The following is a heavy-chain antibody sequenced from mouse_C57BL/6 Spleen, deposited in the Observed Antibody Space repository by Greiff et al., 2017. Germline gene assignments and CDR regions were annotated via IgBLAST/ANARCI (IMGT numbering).Heavy chain of an antibody. J-gene: IGHJ1*03. CDR1: GFSLTSYG. Sequence: QVQLKESGPGLVQPSQSLSITCTVSGFSLTSYGVHWVRQSPGKGLEWLGVIWSGGSTDYNAAFIYRLSISKDNSKSQVFFKMNSLQADDTAIYYCARTGYYGSSYGYFDVWGTGTTVTVSS. V-gene: IGHV2-2*01. CDR3: ARTGYYGSSYGYFDV. D-gene: IGHD1-1*01. CDR2: IWSGGST.